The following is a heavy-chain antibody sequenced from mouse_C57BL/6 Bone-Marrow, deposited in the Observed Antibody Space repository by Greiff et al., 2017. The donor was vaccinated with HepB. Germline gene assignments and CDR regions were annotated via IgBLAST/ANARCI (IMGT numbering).Heavy chain of an antibody. V-gene: IGHV1-55*01. CDR2: IYPGSGST. D-gene: IGHD2-3*01. Sequence: QVQLQQPGAELVKPGASVKMSCKASGYTFTSYWITWVKQRPGQGLEWIGDIYPGSGSTNYNEKFKSKATLTVDTSSSTGYMQLSSLTSEDSAVYYCATDGYYLWYFDVWGTGTTVTVSS. CDR1: GYTFTSYW. J-gene: IGHJ1*03. CDR3: ATDGYYLWYFDV.